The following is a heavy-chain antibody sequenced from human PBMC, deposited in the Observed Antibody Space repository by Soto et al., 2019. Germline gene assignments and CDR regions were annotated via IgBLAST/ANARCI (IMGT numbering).Heavy chain of an antibody. CDR3: ATLMITFGGVIPKSMVFDY. CDR2: IYPGDSDT. J-gene: IGHJ4*02. D-gene: IGHD3-16*02. V-gene: IGHV5-51*01. CDR1: GYSFTSYW. Sequence: GESLKISCKGSGYSFTSYWIGWVRQMPGKGLEWMGIIYPGDSDTRYSPSFQGQVTISADKSISTAYLQWSSLKASDTAIYYCATLMITFGGVIPKSMVFDYWGQGTLVTVSS.